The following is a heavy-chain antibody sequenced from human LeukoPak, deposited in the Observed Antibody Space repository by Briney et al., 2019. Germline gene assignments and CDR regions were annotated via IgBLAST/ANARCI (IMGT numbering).Heavy chain of an antibody. CDR1: GGSFSGYY. CDR2: INHSGST. D-gene: IGHD5-18*01. V-gene: IGHV4-34*01. Sequence: SETLPLTCAVYGGSFSGYYWSWIRQPPGKGLEWIGEINHSGSTNYNPSLKSRVTISVDTSKNQFSLKLSSVTAADTAVYYCARDVVDTAMVYYYYGMDVWGQGATVTVSS. J-gene: IGHJ6*02. CDR3: ARDVVDTAMVYYYYGMDV.